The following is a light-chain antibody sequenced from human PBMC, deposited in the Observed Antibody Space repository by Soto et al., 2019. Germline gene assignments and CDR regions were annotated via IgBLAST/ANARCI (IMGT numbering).Light chain of an antibody. Sequence: QSALTQPPSASGSPGQSVTISRTGTSSDVGGYNYVSWYQQHPGKAPKLMIYEVSKRPSGVPDRFSGSKSGNTASLTVSGLQAEDEADYYCSSYAGSNREVFGTGTKLTVL. CDR2: EVS. CDR1: SSDVGGYNY. CDR3: SSYAGSNREV. J-gene: IGLJ1*01. V-gene: IGLV2-8*01.